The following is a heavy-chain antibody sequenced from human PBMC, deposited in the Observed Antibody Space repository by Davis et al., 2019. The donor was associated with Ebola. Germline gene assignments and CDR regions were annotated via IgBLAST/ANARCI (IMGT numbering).Heavy chain of an antibody. J-gene: IGHJ4*02. Sequence: MPGGSLRLSCAVYGGSFSGYYWSWIRQPPGKGLEWIGEIYHSGSTNYNPSLKSRVTISVDTSKNQFSLKLSSVTAADTAVYYCARLVNSVNRSFDYWGQGTPVTVSS. D-gene: IGHD3-9*01. CDR1: GGSFSGYY. V-gene: IGHV4-34*01. CDR2: IYHSGST. CDR3: ARLVNSVNRSFDY.